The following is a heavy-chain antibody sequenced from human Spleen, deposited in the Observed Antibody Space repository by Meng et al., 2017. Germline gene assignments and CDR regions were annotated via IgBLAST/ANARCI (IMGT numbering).Heavy chain of an antibody. V-gene: IGHV1-3*01. CDR2: INAGNGNT. Sequence: ASVKASCKASGYTFTSYAMHWVRQAPGQRLEWMGWINAGNGNTKYSQKFQGRVTITRDTSASTAYMELSSLRSEDTAVYYCARVPDSGYAYYFDYWGQGTLVTVSS. J-gene: IGHJ4*02. CDR1: GYTFTSYA. D-gene: IGHD5-12*01. CDR3: ARVPDSGYAYYFDY.